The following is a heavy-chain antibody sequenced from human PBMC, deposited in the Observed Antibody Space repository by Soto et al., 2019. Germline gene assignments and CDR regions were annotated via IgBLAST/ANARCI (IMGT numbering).Heavy chain of an antibody. V-gene: IGHV1-46*01. CDR2: ISPYDGST. CDR3: ARGDGRGSSGFYYYYGMDV. D-gene: IGHD6-25*01. Sequence: WVXQXXXXGRELMGIISPYDGSTNYVQSLQGRVTMTSDTSTSTVYMELSSLRSEDTAVYYCARGDGRGSSGFYYYYGMDVWGHGTTVTVSS. J-gene: IGHJ6*02.